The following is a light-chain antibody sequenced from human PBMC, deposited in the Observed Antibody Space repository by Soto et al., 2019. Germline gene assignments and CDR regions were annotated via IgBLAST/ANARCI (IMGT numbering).Light chain of an antibody. CDR2: QDS. V-gene: IGLV3-1*01. CDR1: KLGDKY. J-gene: IGLJ2*01. CDR3: QAWDSSTAVV. Sequence: SYELTQAPSVSVSPGQTASITCSGDKLGDKYACWYQQKPGQSPVQVIYQDSKRPSGIPERFSGSNSGNTATLTISGTQAMDEADYYCQAWDSSTAVVFGGGTKLTVL.